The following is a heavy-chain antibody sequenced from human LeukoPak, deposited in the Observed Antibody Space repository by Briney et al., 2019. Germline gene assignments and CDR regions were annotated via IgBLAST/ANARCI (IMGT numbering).Heavy chain of an antibody. J-gene: IGHJ4*02. D-gene: IGHD6-6*01. CDR3: AKRGGLSSSSGWYYFDY. CDR1: GFTFSSYA. CDR2: ISSSGGST. V-gene: IGHV3-23*01. Sequence: GGSLRLSCAPSGFTFSSYAMSWVRQAPGKGLEWVSAISSSGGSTFNADSVKGRFTISRDNSKNTLYLQMNSLRAEDTAVYYCAKRGGLSSSSGWYYFDYWGQGTLVTVSS.